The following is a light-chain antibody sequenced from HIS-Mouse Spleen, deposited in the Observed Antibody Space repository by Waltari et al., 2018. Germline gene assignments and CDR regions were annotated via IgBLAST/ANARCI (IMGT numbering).Light chain of an antibody. CDR2: DDS. V-gene: IGLV3-21*02. CDR3: QVWDSSSDHWV. CDR1: NIGSKS. Sequence: SYVLTRPPSVSVAPGQTARITCGGNNIGSKSVHWYQQKPGQAPVLVVYDDSDRPSGCPERLSGSNSGNTATLTISRVEAGDEADYYCQVWDSSSDHWVFGGGTKLTVL. J-gene: IGLJ3*02.